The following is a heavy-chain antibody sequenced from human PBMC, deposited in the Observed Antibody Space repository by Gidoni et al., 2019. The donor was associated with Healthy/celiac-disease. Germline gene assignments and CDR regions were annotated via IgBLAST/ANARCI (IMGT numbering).Heavy chain of an antibody. D-gene: IGHD1-26*01. J-gene: IGHJ4*02. CDR2: INHSGST. CDR1: GGSFSGYY. Sequence: QVQLQQWGAGLLKPSETLSLTCAVYGGSFSGYYWSWIRQPPGKGLAWIGEINHSGSTNYNPSLKGRVTISVDASKNQFSLKLSSVTAADTAVYYCARGRGWELLLYFDYWGQGTLVTVSS. CDR3: ARGRGWELLLYFDY. V-gene: IGHV4-34*01.